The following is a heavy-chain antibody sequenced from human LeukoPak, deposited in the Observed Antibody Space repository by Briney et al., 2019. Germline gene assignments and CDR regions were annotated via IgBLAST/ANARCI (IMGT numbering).Heavy chain of an antibody. V-gene: IGHV3-21*01. CDR1: GFTFSSYA. Sequence: GGSLRLSCAASGFTFSSYAMSWVRQAPGKGLEWVSSISSSSSYIYYADSVKGRFTISRDNAKNSLYLQMNSLRAEDTAVYYCARDKFGSYGSGSYYNPPNNYYYYGMDVWGQGTTVTVSS. CDR2: ISSSSSYI. D-gene: IGHD3-10*01. J-gene: IGHJ6*02. CDR3: ARDKFGSYGSGSYYNPPNNYYYYGMDV.